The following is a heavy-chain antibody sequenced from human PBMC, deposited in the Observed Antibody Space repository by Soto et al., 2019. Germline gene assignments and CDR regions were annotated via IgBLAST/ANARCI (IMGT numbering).Heavy chain of an antibody. D-gene: IGHD4-17*01. CDR3: ARDPTASYGDYLLFDD. CDR2: IKEAGSEQ. CDR1: GFNFRRYW. V-gene: IGHV3-7*01. J-gene: IGHJ4*02. Sequence: EVQLVESGGILVQPGGTLRLSCAASGFNFRRYWMSWVRQAPGKGLEWVANIKEAGSEQYYVDSVKGRFKIFRYIAKNSLSLPMNGLWAVDTGIYYCARDPTASYGDYLLFDDWGKGTLVIVSS.